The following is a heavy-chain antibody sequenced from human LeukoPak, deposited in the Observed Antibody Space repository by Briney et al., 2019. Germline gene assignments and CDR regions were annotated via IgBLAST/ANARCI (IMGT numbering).Heavy chain of an antibody. V-gene: IGHV3-21*01. J-gene: IGHJ4*02. CDR2: ISSSSSYI. Sequence: GGSLRLSCAASGFTFSSYSMNWVRQAPGEGLEWVSSISSSSSYIYYADSVKGRFTISRDNAKNSLYLQMNSLRAEDTAVYYCARERTVTTPYFDYWGQGTLVTVSS. D-gene: IGHD4-17*01. CDR3: ARERTVTTPYFDY. CDR1: GFTFSSYS.